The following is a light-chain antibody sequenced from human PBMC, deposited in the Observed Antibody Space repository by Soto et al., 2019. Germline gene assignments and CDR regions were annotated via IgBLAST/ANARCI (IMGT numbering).Light chain of an antibody. Sequence: EIVMTQSPATLSVSPGDRATLSCRASQSVSSSLAWYQQIPGQAPRLLLYDASTRATGIPARFGGSGSGTEFTLTISSLQSEDFAGYYCQQYNNWPPLTFGGGTKVELK. V-gene: IGKV3-15*01. CDR3: QQYNNWPPLT. CDR2: DAS. J-gene: IGKJ4*01. CDR1: QSVSSS.